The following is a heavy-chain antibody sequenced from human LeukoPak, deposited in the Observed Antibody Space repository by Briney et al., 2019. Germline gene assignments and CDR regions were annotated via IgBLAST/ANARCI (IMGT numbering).Heavy chain of an antibody. V-gene: IGHV3-21*01. Sequence: GGSLRLSCAAAGFSFKSYSMNWVRRAPGKGLEWVSFITSTSSDLFYADSVKGRFTVSRDNARNSLYLQMNNLRAEDTAVYYCARAAGHYFDYWGQGGLVTVSS. D-gene: IGHD3-10*01. CDR2: ITSTSSDL. J-gene: IGHJ4*02. CDR3: ARAAGHYFDY. CDR1: GFSFKSYS.